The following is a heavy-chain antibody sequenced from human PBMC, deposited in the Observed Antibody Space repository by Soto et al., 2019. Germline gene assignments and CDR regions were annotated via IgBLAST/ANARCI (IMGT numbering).Heavy chain of an antibody. CDR2: ISAYNGNT. Sequence: QVQLVQSGAEVKKPGASVKVSCKASGYTFTSYGISWVRQAPGQGLEWMGWISAYNGNTNYAQKLQGRVTMTTDTSTSTACMELRSLRSDDTAVYYCARVDIHYDFWSGSPGMDVWGQGTTVTVSS. V-gene: IGHV1-18*01. CDR3: ARVDIHYDFWSGSPGMDV. D-gene: IGHD3-3*01. J-gene: IGHJ6*02. CDR1: GYTFTSYG.